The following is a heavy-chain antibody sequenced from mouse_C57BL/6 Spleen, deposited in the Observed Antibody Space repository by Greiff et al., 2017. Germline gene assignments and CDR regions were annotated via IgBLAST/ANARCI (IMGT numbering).Heavy chain of an antibody. CDR1: GYTFTDYE. D-gene: IGHD1-1*01. Sequence: QVQLQQSGAELVRPGASVTLSCKASGYTFTDYEMHWVKQTPVHGLEWIGAIDPETGGTAYNQKFKGKAILTADKSSSTAYMELRSLTSEDSAVYYCTRFGYGSSYEIAYWGQGTLVTVSA. CDR2: IDPETGGT. CDR3: TRFGYGSSYEIAY. V-gene: IGHV1-15*01. J-gene: IGHJ3*01.